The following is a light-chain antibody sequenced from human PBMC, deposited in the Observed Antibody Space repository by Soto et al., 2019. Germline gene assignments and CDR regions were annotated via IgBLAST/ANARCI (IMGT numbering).Light chain of an antibody. CDR3: SSFTSSMTNV. CDR1: SSDVGGYNS. Sequence: QSVLTQPASVSGSPGQSITISCTGTSSDVGGYNSVSWYQQHPGKAPKLILYDVTDRPSGVSYRFSGSKSGNTASLTISGLPAADEADYFCSSFTSSMTNVFGSGTKLTVL. V-gene: IGLV2-14*01. J-gene: IGLJ1*01. CDR2: DVT.